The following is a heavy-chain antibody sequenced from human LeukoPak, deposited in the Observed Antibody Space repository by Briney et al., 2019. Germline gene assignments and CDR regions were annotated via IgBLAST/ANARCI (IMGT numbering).Heavy chain of an antibody. V-gene: IGHV4-4*07. CDR1: GVSISSYY. D-gene: IGHD3-10*01. Sequence: SETLSLTCTVSGVSISSYYWSWIRQPAGKGLEWIGRIYTSGSTNYNPSLKSRVTMSVDTSKNQFSLKLSSVTAADTAVYYCARDASGAFGELYPDYWGQGTLVTVSS. CDR2: IYTSGST. J-gene: IGHJ4*02. CDR3: ARDASGAFGELYPDY.